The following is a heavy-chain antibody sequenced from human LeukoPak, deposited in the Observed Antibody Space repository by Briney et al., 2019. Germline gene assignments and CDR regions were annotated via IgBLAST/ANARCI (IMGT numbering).Heavy chain of an antibody. V-gene: IGHV3-30*02. CDR3: AKVVVPAAIRSYYFDY. Sequence: GGSLRLSCAASGFTFSSYVMHWVRQAPGKGLEWVAFIRYDGSNKYYADSVKGRFTISRDNSKNTLYLQMNSLRAEDTAVYYCAKVVVPAAIRSYYFDYWGQGTLVTVSS. J-gene: IGHJ4*02. D-gene: IGHD2-2*01. CDR2: IRYDGSNK. CDR1: GFTFSSYV.